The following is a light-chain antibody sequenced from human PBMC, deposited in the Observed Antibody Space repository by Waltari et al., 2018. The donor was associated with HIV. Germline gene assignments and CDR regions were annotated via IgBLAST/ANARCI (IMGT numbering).Light chain of an antibody. CDR2: WAS. V-gene: IGKV4-1*01. CDR3: QQYYSTPLT. CDR1: QSVLYSSNNKNY. Sequence: DIVMTQSPDSLAVSLGERATINCKSSQSVLYSSNNKNYLAWYQQKPGQPPKLLIYWASTRESGVPDRFSGSGSGTDFTRTISSLQAEDVAVYYCQQYYSTPLTFGRGTKVEIK. J-gene: IGKJ4*01.